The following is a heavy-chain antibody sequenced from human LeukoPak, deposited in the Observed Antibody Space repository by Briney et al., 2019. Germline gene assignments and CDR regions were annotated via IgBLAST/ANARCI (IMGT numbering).Heavy chain of an antibody. CDR3: ARERSYGSRDFDY. CDR1: GFTFSSYW. CDR2: IKQDGSEK. V-gene: IGHV3-7*03. D-gene: IGHD3-10*01. Sequence: GGPLRLSCAASGFTFSSYWMSWVRKAPGKGLEWVANIKQDGSEKYYVDSVKGRFTNARDNARNSLYLQMNSLRAEDTAVYHCARERSYGSRDFDYWGQGTLVTVSS. J-gene: IGHJ4*02.